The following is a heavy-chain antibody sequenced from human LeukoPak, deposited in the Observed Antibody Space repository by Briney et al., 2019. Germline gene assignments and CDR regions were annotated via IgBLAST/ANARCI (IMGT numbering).Heavy chain of an antibody. D-gene: IGHD3-10*01. CDR2: ISAYNGNT. V-gene: IGHV1-18*04. CDR1: GYTFTSYG. J-gene: IGHJ5*02. Sequence: GASVKVSCKTSGYTFTSYGINWVRQATGQGLEWMGWISAYNGNTNSAQKFQGRVTMTTDTSTSTAYMELRSLRSDDTAVYYCARDQERSNNWFDPWGQGTLVTVSS. CDR3: ARDQERSNNWFDP.